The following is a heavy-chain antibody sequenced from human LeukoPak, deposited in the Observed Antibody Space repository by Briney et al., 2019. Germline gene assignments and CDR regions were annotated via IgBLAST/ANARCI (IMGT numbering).Heavy chain of an antibody. D-gene: IGHD3-10*01. CDR1: GDTLTELS. CDR2: FDPKEGER. CDR3: TTREIVVEPAQTSMVRGVLWRSDF. Sequence: ASVRVSCKVSGDTLTELSMHWVRQAPGKGLEWMGGFDPKEGERVYAQNFQGRFTTTEDTSSGTAYMELNSLRSEDTAVYYCTTREIVVEPAQTSMVRGVLWRSDFWGHGTLVTVSS. J-gene: IGHJ4*01. V-gene: IGHV1-24*01.